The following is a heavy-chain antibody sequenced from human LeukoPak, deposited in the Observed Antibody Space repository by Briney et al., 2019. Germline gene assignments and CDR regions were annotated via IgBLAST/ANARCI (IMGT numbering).Heavy chain of an antibody. D-gene: IGHD2-2*01. J-gene: IGHJ5*02. CDR2: ISYDGSNK. CDR1: GFTFSSYA. Sequence: GRSLRLSCAASGFTFSSYAMHWVRQAPGKGLEWVAVISYDGSNKYYADSVKGRFTISRDNSKNTLYLQMNSLRAEDTAVYYCAREAALVVPAATLNWFDPWGQGTLVTVSS. V-gene: IGHV3-30*04. CDR3: AREAALVVPAATLNWFDP.